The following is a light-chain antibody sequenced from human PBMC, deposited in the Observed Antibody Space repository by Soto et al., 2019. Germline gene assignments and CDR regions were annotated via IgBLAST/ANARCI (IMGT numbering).Light chain of an antibody. V-gene: IGLV2-14*02. CDR1: SSDVGNYNL. CDR3: CSYSSNNILSYV. Sequence: QSALTQPASVSGSPGQSITISCTGTSSDVGNYNLVSWYQQHPGKAPKLMIYEGSKWPSGVSGRFSGSKSGNTASLTISGLQAEDEADYYCCSYSSNNILSYVFGTGTKVTVL. J-gene: IGLJ1*01. CDR2: EGS.